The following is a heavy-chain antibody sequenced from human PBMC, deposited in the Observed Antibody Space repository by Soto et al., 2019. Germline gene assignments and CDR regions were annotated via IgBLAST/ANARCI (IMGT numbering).Heavy chain of an antibody. CDR2: INAGNGNT. Sequence: ASVKVSCKASGYTFTSYAMHWVRQAPGQRLEWMGWINAGNGNTKYSQKFQGRVTITRDTSASTAYMELNSLRAEDTAVYYCARDRGAAAGTRYYYGMDVWGQGTTVTVSS. J-gene: IGHJ6*02. D-gene: IGHD6-13*01. CDR3: ARDRGAAAGTRYYYGMDV. V-gene: IGHV1-3*01. CDR1: GYTFTSYA.